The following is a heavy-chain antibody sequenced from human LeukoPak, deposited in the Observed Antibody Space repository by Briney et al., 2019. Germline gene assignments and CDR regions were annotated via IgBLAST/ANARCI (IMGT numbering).Heavy chain of an antibody. CDR3: AREDRGYSGYDTYYFDY. V-gene: IGHV1-69*13. J-gene: IGHJ4*02. Sequence: ASVKVSCKASGGTSSSYAISWVRQAPGQGLEWMGGIIPIFGTANYAQKFQGRVTITADESTSTAYMELSSLRSEDTAVYYCAREDRGYSGYDTYYFDYWGQGTLVTVSS. CDR1: GGTSSSYA. CDR2: IIPIFGTA. D-gene: IGHD5-12*01.